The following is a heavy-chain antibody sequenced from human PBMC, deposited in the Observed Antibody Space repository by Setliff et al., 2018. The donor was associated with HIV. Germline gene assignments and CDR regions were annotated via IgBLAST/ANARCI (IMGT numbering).Heavy chain of an antibody. J-gene: IGHJ4*02. CDR3: VRGGYYYDNTVFYGH. CDR2: TSYDGTYR. CDR1: GFTFRNYG. D-gene: IGHD3-22*01. Sequence: LRLSCTASGFTFRNYGMNWVRQAPGKGLKWVAITSYDGTYRHYADSVRGRFTISRDNSRNTVYLDMNSLTAEDTAVYYCVRGGYYYDNTVFYGHWGQGTLVTVS. V-gene: IGHV3-30*03.